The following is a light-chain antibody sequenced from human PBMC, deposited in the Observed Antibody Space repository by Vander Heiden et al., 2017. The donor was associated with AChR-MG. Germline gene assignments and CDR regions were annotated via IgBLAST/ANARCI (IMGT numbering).Light chain of an antibody. CDR1: YIGSKG. CDR3: QVWDRTSDHWV. CDR2: DDR. V-gene: IGLV3-21*02. Sequence: SYVLTQPPSVSVAPGPTATITRGGNYIGSKGVHWYQQRPGQAPVLVIYDDRNRPSGIPERFSGSNSANTATLTISRVDAGDEADYYCQVWDRTSDHWVFGGGTNLTVL. J-gene: IGLJ3*02.